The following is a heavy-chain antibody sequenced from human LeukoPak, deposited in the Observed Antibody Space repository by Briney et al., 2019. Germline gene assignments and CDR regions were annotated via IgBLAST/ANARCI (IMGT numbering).Heavy chain of an antibody. CDR2: IYYSGST. Sequence: SETLSLTCTVSGGSISSGGYYWSWIRQHPGKGLEWIGYIYYSGSTYYNPSLKSRVTISIDTSKNQFSLRLSSVTAADTALYYCARDWELGHWGQGTLVTVSS. CDR1: GGSISSGGYY. V-gene: IGHV4-31*03. CDR3: ARDWELGH. J-gene: IGHJ5*02. D-gene: IGHD1-1*01.